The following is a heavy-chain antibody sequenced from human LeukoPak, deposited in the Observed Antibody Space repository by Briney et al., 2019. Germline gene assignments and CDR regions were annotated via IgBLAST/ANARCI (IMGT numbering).Heavy chain of an antibody. V-gene: IGHV3-21*01. D-gene: IGHD2-15*01. CDR2: ITSSSTYI. J-gene: IGHJ4*02. CDR3: ARAPDTAPLYYFDY. CDR1: GFTFSSYS. Sequence: GGSLRLSCAASGFTFSSYSMNWVRQAPGKGLEWVSSITSSSTYIYYADSVQGRFTFSRDNAKNSLYLQMNSLRGEDTAVYYCARAPDTAPLYYFDYWGQGTLVTVSS.